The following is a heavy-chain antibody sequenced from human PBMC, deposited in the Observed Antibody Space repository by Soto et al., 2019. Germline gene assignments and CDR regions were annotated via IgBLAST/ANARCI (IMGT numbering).Heavy chain of an antibody. CDR1: GYTFTSYA. CDR3: ARGGSLYWYFDL. Sequence: QVQLVQSGAEVKKPGASVKVSCKASGYTFTSYAMHWVRQAPGQRLEWMRWINAGNGNTKYSQKFQGRVTITRDTSASTAYMELSSLRSEDTAVYYCARGGSLYWYFDLWGRGTLVTVSS. J-gene: IGHJ2*01. CDR2: INAGNGNT. V-gene: IGHV1-3*01. D-gene: IGHD1-26*01.